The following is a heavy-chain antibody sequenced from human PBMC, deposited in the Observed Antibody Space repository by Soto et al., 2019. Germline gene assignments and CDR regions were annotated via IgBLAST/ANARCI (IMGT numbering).Heavy chain of an antibody. D-gene: IGHD3-10*01. Sequence: QVQLQESGPGLVKPSETLSLTCTVSGGSISSYYWSWIRQPPGKGLEWIGYIYYSGSTNYNPSLKSRVTISVDTSKNQCALKLSSVTAADTAVYYCATCTMVRGFNYWGQGTLVTVSS. CDR3: ATCTMVRGFNY. CDR1: GGSISSYY. V-gene: IGHV4-59*01. J-gene: IGHJ4*02. CDR2: IYYSGST.